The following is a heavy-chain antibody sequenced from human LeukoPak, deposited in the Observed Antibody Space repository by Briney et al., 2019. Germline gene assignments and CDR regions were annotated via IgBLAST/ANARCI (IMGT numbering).Heavy chain of an antibody. J-gene: IGHJ2*01. CDR3: ARHGPNDYGGNWDWYFDL. CDR2: ISSGSSYI. Sequence: GGSLRLSCAASGFTFSSYSMNWVRQAPGKGLEWVSSISSGSSYIYYADSVKGRFTISRDNAKNSLYLQMNSLRAEDTAVYYCARHGPNDYGGNWDWYFDLWGRGTLVTVSS. V-gene: IGHV3-21*01. CDR1: GFTFSSYS. D-gene: IGHD4-23*01.